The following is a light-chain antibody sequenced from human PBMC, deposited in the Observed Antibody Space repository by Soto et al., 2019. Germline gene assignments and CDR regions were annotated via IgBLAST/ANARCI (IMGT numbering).Light chain of an antibody. Sequence: QSALTQPPSASGSPRQSVTISCTGTSSDVGRYNYVSWYQQHPGKAPKLMIYEVTKRPSGVPDRFSGSKSGNTASLTVSGLQAEDEADYYCSSHAGSNGYVFGTGTKLTVL. J-gene: IGLJ1*01. CDR2: EVT. CDR3: SSHAGSNGYV. CDR1: SSDVGRYNY. V-gene: IGLV2-8*01.